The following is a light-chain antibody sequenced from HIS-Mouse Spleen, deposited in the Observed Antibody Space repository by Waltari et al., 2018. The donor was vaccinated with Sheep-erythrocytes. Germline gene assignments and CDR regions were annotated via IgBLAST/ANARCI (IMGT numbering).Light chain of an antibody. V-gene: IGLV3-1*01. CDR1: KLGDKY. CDR3: QAWDSSTAV. CDR2: QDS. J-gene: IGLJ2*01. Sequence: SYELTQPPSVSVSPGQTASITCSGDKLGDKYACWYQQKPGQSPVLVIYQDSNMPSGIPARFSGSNSGNTATLTISGTQAMDEADYYCQAWDSSTAVFGGGTKLTVL.